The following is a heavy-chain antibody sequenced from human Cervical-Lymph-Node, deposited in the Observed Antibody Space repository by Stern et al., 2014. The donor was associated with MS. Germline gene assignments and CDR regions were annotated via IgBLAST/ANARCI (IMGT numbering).Heavy chain of an antibody. CDR3: ARDRRVAARPAPFDY. CDR2: ITHSGST. CDR1: GGSFSGYY. J-gene: IGHJ4*02. D-gene: IGHD6-6*01. V-gene: IGHV4-34*01. Sequence: QVQLQQWGAGLLKPSETLSLTCAVYGGSFSGYYWSWIRQPPGKGLEWIGEITHSGSTHYNPSLKSRVTISVDASKTQFSLKRSAVTAADTAVYYCARDRRVAARPAPFDYWGQGTLVTVSS.